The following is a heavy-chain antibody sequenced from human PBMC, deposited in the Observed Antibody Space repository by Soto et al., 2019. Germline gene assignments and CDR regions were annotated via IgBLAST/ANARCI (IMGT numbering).Heavy chain of an antibody. CDR3: AKDYGAETSWDYFDS. J-gene: IGHJ4*02. Sequence: EVQLLESGGGLVQPGGSLRLSCAASGFTFSIYGMSWVRQAPGKGLEWVSAIPGDGGSTYYADSVKGRFTITRDNSRRTRTLQMNSLRAEDTALNYSAKDYGAETSWDYFDSRGQGTLVTVSS. CDR2: IPGDGGST. V-gene: IGHV3-23*01. D-gene: IGHD3-10*01. CDR1: GFTFSIYG.